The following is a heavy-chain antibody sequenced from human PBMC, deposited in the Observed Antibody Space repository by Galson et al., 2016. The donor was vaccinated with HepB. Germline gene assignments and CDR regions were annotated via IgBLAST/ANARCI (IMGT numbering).Heavy chain of an antibody. D-gene: IGHD2-8*01. Sequence: SGITFSIYGMHWVRQAPGKGLEWVAVIWYDGSKKDYADSVKGRFTISRDNSENTLYLQMNSLRAEDTAVYYCTRVRRPWGMGRKDAFDIWGQGTMVTVSS. CDR1: GITFSIYG. CDR2: IWYDGSKK. CDR3: TRVRRPWGMGRKDAFDI. V-gene: IGHV3-33*01. J-gene: IGHJ3*02.